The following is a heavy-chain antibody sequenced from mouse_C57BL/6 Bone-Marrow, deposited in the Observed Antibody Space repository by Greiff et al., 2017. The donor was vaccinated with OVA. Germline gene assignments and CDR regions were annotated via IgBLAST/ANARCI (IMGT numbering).Heavy chain of an antibody. D-gene: IGHD1-1*01. CDR2: INPNNGGT. J-gene: IGHJ3*01. V-gene: IGHV1-22*01. CDR1: GYTFTDYN. Sequence: EVQLQQSGPELVKPGASVKMSCKASGYTFTDYNMHWVKQSHGKSLEWIGYINPNNGGTSYNQKFKGKATLTVNKSSSTAYMELRSLTSEDSAVYYCARRGYYGSSSFAYWGQGTLVTVSA. CDR3: ARRGYYGSSSFAY.